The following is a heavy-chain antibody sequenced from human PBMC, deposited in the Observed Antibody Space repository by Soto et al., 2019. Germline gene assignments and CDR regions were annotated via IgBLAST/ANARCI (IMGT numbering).Heavy chain of an antibody. CDR2: INPSGGST. D-gene: IGHD3-22*01. CDR1: GYTFTSYY. CDR3: ARSYDSTGYSYY. V-gene: IGHV1-46*01. J-gene: IGHJ4*02. Sequence: ASVKVSCKASGYTFTSYYMHWVRQAPGQGLEWMGIINPSGGSTSYAQKFQGRVTMTIDTSTSTVYMELSSLRSDDTAAYYCARSYDSTGYSYYWGQGTLVTVSS.